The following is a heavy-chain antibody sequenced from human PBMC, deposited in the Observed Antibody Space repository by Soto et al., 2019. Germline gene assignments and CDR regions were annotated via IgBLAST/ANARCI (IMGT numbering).Heavy chain of an antibody. J-gene: IGHJ4*02. CDR1: GFTFSNAW. D-gene: IGHD5-18*01. Sequence: GSLRLSCAASGFTFSNAWMSWVRQAPGKGLEWVGRIKSKTDGGTTDYAAPVKGRFTISRDDSKNTLYLQMNSLKTEDTAVFYCTTSGYRYGYHFDYWGQGTLVTVSS. CDR3: TTSGYRYGYHFDY. CDR2: IKSKTDGGTT. V-gene: IGHV3-15*01.